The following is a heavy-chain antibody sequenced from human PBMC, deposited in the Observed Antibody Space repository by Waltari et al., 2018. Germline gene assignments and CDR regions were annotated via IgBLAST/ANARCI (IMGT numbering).Heavy chain of an antibody. CDR1: GGSFSGYS. J-gene: IGHJ2*01. CDR3: ARGRNAVATIFGKVLRHWYFDL. Sequence: QVQLQQWGAGLLKPSETLSLTCAVYGGSFSGYSWRWIRQPPWTGLEWIGEINHSGSTNYNPSLKSRVTISVDTSKNQFSLKLSSVTAADTAVYYCARGRNAVATIFGKVLRHWYFDLWGRGTLVTVSS. CDR2: INHSGST. D-gene: IGHD5-12*01. V-gene: IGHV4-34*01.